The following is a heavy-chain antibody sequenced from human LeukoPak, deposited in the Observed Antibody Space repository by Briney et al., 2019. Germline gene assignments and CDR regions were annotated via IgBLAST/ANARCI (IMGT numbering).Heavy chain of an antibody. CDR1: GYTFTSYG. Sequence: ASVKVSCKASGYTFTSYGISWVRQAPGQGLEWMGWISAYNGNTNYAQKLQGRVTMTTDTSTSTAYMELRSLRSDDTAVYYCARDLYSGSNYSGEYYYYGMDVWGQGTTVTVSS. V-gene: IGHV1-18*01. CDR3: ARDLYSGSNYSGEYYYYGMDV. CDR2: ISAYNGNT. J-gene: IGHJ6*02. D-gene: IGHD1-26*01.